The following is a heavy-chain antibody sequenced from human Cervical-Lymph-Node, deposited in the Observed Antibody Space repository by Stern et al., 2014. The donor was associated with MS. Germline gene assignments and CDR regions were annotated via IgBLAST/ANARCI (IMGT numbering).Heavy chain of an antibody. CDR1: GYTFTGYY. V-gene: IGHV1-2*06. CDR3: ARDWGTGTTPEYYFDY. D-gene: IGHD1-7*01. CDR2: INPNSGGP. J-gene: IGHJ4*02. Sequence: QLVQSGAEVKKPGASVKVSCKASGYTFTGYYMHWVRQATGQGLEWMGRINPNSGGPNYAQKFQGRVTMTRDTSISTAYMELSRLRSDDTAVYYCARDWGTGTTPEYYFDYWGQGTLVTVSS.